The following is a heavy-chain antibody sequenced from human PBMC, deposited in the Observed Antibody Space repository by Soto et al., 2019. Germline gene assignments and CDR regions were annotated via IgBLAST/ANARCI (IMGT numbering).Heavy chain of an antibody. V-gene: IGHV4-30-4*01. D-gene: IGHD3-22*01. J-gene: IGHJ6*02. CDR2: IYYSGST. Sequence: SETLSLTCTVSGGSISSGDYDWSWIRQPPXKGLEWIGYIYYSGSTYYNPSFKSRVTISVDTSKNQFSLKLSSVTAADTAVYYCARDRYYYDSSGSYYYYYGMDVWGQGTTVTVSS. CDR1: GGSISSGDYD. CDR3: ARDRYYYDSSGSYYYYYGMDV.